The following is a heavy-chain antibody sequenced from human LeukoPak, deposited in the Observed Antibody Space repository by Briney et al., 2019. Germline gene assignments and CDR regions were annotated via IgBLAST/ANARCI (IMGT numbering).Heavy chain of an antibody. V-gene: IGHV4-61*05. CDR1: GGSIISDTYY. CDR2: IYYSGST. J-gene: IGHJ4*02. CDR3: ARSHRGVPTYYFDY. Sequence: SETLSLTCSVSGGSIISDTYYWAWIRQPPGKGLEWIGYIYYSGSTNYNPSLKSRVTISVDTSKNQFSLKLSSVTAADTAVYYCARSHRGVPTYYFDYWGQGTLVTVSS. D-gene: IGHD3-10*01.